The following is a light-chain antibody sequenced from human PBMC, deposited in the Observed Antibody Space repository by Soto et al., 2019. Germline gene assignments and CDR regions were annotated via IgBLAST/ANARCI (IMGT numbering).Light chain of an antibody. CDR3: QQDDSYPVT. V-gene: IGKV1-5*01. CDR2: EAS. CDR1: QSISSW. Sequence: DIQMTQSPSTLSASIGGKVTITCRASQSISSWLAWYQQKPVNAPKILIYEASNLDSGVPSRFSGSGSGTEFTLTISRLQPDDFATYFCQQDDSYPVTFGGGTKVETK. J-gene: IGKJ4*01.